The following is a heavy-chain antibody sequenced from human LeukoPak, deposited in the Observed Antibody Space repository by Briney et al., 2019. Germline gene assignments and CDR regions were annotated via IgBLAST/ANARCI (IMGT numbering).Heavy chain of an antibody. V-gene: IGHV4-39*07. D-gene: IGHD5-12*01. CDR3: ARDGYIVATIEGKEGSRRYFDY. CDR1: GGSISSSSYY. J-gene: IGHJ4*02. Sequence: PSETLSLTCTVSGGSISSSSYYWGWIRQPPGKGLEWIGSIYHSGSTYYNPSLKSRVTISVDTSKNQFSLKLSSVTAADTAVYYCARDGYIVATIEGKEGSRRYFDYWGQGTLVTVSS. CDR2: IYHSGST.